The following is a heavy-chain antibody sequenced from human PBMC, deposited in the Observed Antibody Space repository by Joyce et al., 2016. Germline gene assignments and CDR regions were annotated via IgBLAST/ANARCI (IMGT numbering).Heavy chain of an antibody. Sequence: QEQLEESGGGVVQPGTSLRLSCTASGSIFSGYAMNWVRQAPGKGLEWVAIISYDVPNKFYADSVRGRFTISRDNYKNTLFLQMNSLTIEDAGVYYCARRSGIPAGRRPGAFDMWGQGTVVTVSS. J-gene: IGHJ3*02. CDR1: GSIFSGYA. V-gene: IGHV3-30*04. D-gene: IGHD6-13*01. CDR3: ARRSGIPAGRRPGAFDM. CDR2: ISYDVPNK.